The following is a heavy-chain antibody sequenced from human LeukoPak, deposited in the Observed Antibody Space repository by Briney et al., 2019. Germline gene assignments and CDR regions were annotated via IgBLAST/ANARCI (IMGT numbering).Heavy chain of an antibody. D-gene: IGHD6-13*01. CDR1: GFTFSNAW. CDR2: ISYDGSNK. J-gene: IGHJ2*01. Sequence: GGSLRLSCAASGFTFSNAWMSWVRQAPGKGLEWVAVISYDGSNKYYADSVKGRFTISRDNSKNTLYLQMNSLRAEDTAVYYCAKDEYSSSTNWYFGLWGRGTLVTVSS. CDR3: AKDEYSSSTNWYFGL. V-gene: IGHV3-30*18.